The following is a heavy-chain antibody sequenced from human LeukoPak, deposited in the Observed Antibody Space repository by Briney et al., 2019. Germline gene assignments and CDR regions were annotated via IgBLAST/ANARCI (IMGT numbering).Heavy chain of an antibody. J-gene: IGHJ4*02. D-gene: IGHD6-19*01. CDR1: GGSLSGYY. CDR3: ATSGWYLLPGVY. V-gene: IGHV4-34*01. CDR2: INHSGST. Sequence: SETLSLTCAVSGGSLSGYYWTWIRQPPGKGLEWIGEINHSGSTNYNPSLESRVTISVDTPKNQFSLKLSSVTAADTAVYYCATSGWYLLPGVYWGQGTLVTVSS.